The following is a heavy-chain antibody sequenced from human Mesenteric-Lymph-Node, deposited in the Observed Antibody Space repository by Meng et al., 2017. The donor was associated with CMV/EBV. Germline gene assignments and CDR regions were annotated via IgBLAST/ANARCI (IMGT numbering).Heavy chain of an antibody. D-gene: IGHD4/OR15-4a*01. CDR3: ARGLTMKRYFDY. CDR2: FYDGGSP. CDR1: GDSMGTYY. V-gene: IGHV4-59*01. Sequence: SETLSLTCNMIGDSMGTYYWSWIRQPPGKGLEWIGYFYDGGSPIYSPSLESRVTISVETSKKKFSLKLSSVTAEDTAVYYCARGLTMKRYFDYWGQGTLVTVSS. J-gene: IGHJ4*02.